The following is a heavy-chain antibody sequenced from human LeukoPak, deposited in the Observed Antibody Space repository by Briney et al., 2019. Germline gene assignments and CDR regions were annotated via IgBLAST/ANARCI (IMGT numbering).Heavy chain of an antibody. CDR2: IYYSGST. D-gene: IGHD3-16*02. CDR1: GGSISSYY. Sequence: SETLSLTCTVSGGSISSYYWSWIRQPPGKGLEWIGYIYYSGSTNYNPSLKSRVTISVDTSKNQFSLKLSSVTAADTAVYYCARTYYDYVWGSYRHSVWFDPWGQGTLVTVSS. CDR3: ARTYYDYVWGSYRHSVWFDP. J-gene: IGHJ5*02. V-gene: IGHV4-59*01.